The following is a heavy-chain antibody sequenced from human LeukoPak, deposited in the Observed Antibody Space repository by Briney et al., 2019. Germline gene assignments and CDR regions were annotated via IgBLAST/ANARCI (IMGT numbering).Heavy chain of an antibody. Sequence: ASVKVSCKASGYTFTSYGISWVRQAPGQGLEWMGWISAYNGNTNYALKLQGRVTMTTDTSTSTAYMELRSLRSDDTAVYYCARGATDDFWSGYSTESFDYWGQGTLVTVSS. CDR2: ISAYNGNT. CDR3: ARGATDDFWSGYSTESFDY. D-gene: IGHD3-3*01. J-gene: IGHJ4*02. V-gene: IGHV1-18*01. CDR1: GYTFTSYG.